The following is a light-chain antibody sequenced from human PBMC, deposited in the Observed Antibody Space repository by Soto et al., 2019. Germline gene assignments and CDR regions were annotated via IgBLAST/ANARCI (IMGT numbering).Light chain of an antibody. CDR1: SRDVGGYIY. CDR3: TSYTSSSTLV. V-gene: IGLV2-14*01. CDR2: DVS. J-gene: IGLJ2*01. Sequence: QSALTQPASVSGSPGQSITISCTGTSRDVGGYIYVSWYQQHPGKAPKLMIYDVSNRPSGVSNRFSGSKSGNTASLTISGLQAEDEADYYCTSYTSSSTLVFGGGTKLTVL.